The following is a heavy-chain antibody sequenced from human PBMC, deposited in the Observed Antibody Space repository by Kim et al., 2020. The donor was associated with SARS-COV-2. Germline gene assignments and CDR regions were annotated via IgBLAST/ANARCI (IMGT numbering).Heavy chain of an antibody. Sequence: ASVKVSCKASGYTFTSYGISWVRQAPGQGLEWMGWISAYNGNTNYAQKLQGRVTKTTDTSTSTAYMELRSLRSDDTAVYYCARGSGEILTGYYNVMSGDPFDYWGQGTLVTVSS. CDR1: GYTFTSYG. CDR3: ARGSGEILTGYYNVMSGDPFDY. J-gene: IGHJ4*02. V-gene: IGHV1-18*01. D-gene: IGHD3-9*01. CDR2: ISAYNGNT.